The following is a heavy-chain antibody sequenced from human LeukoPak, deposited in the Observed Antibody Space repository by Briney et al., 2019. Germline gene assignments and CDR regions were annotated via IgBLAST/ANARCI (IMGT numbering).Heavy chain of an antibody. CDR1: GYTFTGYY. CDR2: IKPSSGGT. V-gene: IGHV1-2*02. D-gene: IGHD5-24*01. Sequence: ASVKVSCKASGYTFTGYYMHWVRQAPGQGLEWMGWIKPSSGGTNYAQKFQGRVAITRDTSITTAYMDLSRLTSDDTAVYYCARDRYGDGFAHFDYWGQGALVTVSS. CDR3: ARDRYGDGFAHFDY. J-gene: IGHJ4*02.